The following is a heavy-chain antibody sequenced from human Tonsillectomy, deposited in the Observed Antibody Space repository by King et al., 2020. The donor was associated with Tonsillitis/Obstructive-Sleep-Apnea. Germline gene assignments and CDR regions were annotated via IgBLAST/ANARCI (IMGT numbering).Heavy chain of an antibody. Sequence: QLVQSGAEVKKPGASVKVSCKASGYTFTSYYMHWVRQAPGQGLEWMGIINPSGGSTSYAQKVQGRVTMTRDTSTSTVYMELSSLRSEDTAVYYCARYCGEVCDAFDIWGQGTMVTVSS. D-gene: IGHD2-21*01. J-gene: IGHJ3*02. CDR2: INPSGGST. CDR3: ARYCGEVCDAFDI. CDR1: GYTFTSYY. V-gene: IGHV1-46*01.